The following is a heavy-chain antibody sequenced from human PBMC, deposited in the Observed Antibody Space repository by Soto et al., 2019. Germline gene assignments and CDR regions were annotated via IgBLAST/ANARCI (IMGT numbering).Heavy chain of an antibody. V-gene: IGHV1-3*04. CDR1: GYTFTTYA. J-gene: IGHJ4*01. CDR3: ARQVDLRLRPLLDY. CDR2: INTDIGNT. D-gene: IGHD2-15*01. Sequence: GASVKVSCKASGYTFTTYALHWVRQAPGQSLEWMGWINTDIGNTKYSQNFQGRVTITRDTTANTAYVDLSSLRSEDTAVYFCARQVDLRLRPLLDYWGHGTLVTVSS.